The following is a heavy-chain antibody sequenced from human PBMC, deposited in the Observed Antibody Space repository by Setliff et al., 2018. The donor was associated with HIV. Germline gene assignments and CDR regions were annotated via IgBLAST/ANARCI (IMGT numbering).Heavy chain of an antibody. D-gene: IGHD4-17*01. CDR1: GYTFTDYY. CDR3: ARDRGRYGDYRDFDY. Sequence: GASVKVSCKTSGYTFTDYYIHWVRQAPGQGLEWMGWIYPNTGGTNYAQKFQGRVTMTRDTSISTAYTEVTRLTSDDTAVYYCARDRGRYGDYRDFDYWGQGALVTVSS. V-gene: IGHV1-2*02. J-gene: IGHJ4*02. CDR2: IYPNTGGT.